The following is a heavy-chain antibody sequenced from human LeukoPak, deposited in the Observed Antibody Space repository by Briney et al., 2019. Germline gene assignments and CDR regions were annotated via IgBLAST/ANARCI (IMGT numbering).Heavy chain of an antibody. Sequence: SETLSLTCTVSGGSISSSSYYWGWIRQPPGKGLEWIGSIYYSGSTYYNPSLKSRVTISVDTSKNQFSLKLSSVTAADTAVYYCASGGERAPRSAAPIDYWGQGTLVTVSS. D-gene: IGHD3-16*01. CDR3: ASGGERAPRSAAPIDY. CDR2: IYYSGST. V-gene: IGHV4-39*01. CDR1: GGSISSSSYY. J-gene: IGHJ4*02.